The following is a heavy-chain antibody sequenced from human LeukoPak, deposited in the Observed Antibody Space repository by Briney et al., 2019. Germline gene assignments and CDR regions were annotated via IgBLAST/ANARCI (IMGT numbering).Heavy chain of an antibody. V-gene: IGHV3-30-3*01. CDR3: ARDTRGFLEWLLYY. CDR2: ISYDGSNK. Sequence: PGGSLRLSCAASGFTFSSYAMHWVRQAPAKGLEWVAVISYDGSNKYYADSVKGRFTISRDNSKNTLYLQMNSLRAEDTAVYYCARDTRGFLEWLLYYWGQGTLVTVSS. J-gene: IGHJ4*02. CDR1: GFTFSSYA. D-gene: IGHD3-3*01.